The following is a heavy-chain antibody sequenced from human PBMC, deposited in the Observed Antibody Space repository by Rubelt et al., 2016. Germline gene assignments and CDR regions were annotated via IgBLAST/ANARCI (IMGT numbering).Heavy chain of an antibody. Sequence: QVQLQESGPGLVKPSQTLSLTCTVSGGSISSGGYYWSWIRQHPGKGLEWIGYIYYSGSTYYNPSLKSRVTISVDTSKNQFSLKLSSVTAADTAVYYCARVHEDGPNEEAFDIWGQGTMVTVSS. J-gene: IGHJ3*02. V-gene: IGHV4-31*03. CDR3: ARVHEDGPNEEAFDI. CDR2: IYYSGST. D-gene: IGHD1-1*01. CDR1: GGSISSGGYY.